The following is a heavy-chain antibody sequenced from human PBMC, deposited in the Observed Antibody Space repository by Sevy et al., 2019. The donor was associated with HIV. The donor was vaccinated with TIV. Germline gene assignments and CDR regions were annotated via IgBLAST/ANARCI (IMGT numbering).Heavy chain of an antibody. CDR1: GFTFSDYG. CDR3: ARDNLLPVMVSMVRGALSYYFDY. D-gene: IGHD3-10*01. CDR2: VWYDGINK. Sequence: GGSLRLSCTASGFTFSDYGMHWVRQAPGKGLEWVAVVWYDGINKYYGDSVKGRFPISRDNSKNRLYLQMNSMRAEDTAVYYCARDNLLPVMVSMVRGALSYYFDYWGQGTLVTVSS. J-gene: IGHJ4*02. V-gene: IGHV3-33*01.